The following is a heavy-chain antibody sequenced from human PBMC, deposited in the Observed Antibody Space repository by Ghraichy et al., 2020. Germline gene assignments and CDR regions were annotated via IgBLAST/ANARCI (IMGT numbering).Heavy chain of an antibody. CDR3: ARFKGTNGSGSYYIFDY. CDR1: GGSISSGGYY. D-gene: IGHD3-10*01. CDR2: IYYSGST. Sequence: SETLSLTCTVSGGSISSGGYYWSWIRQHPGKGLEWIGYIYYSGSTYYNPSLKSRVTISVDTSKNQFSLKLSSVTAADTAVYYCARFKGTNGSGSYYIFDYWGQGTLVTVSS. J-gene: IGHJ4*02. V-gene: IGHV4-31*03.